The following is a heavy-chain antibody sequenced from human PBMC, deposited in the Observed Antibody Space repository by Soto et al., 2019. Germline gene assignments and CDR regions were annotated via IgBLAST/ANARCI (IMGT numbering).Heavy chain of an antibody. D-gene: IGHD3-3*01. CDR3: ARGEYDFWSGYWSYYGMDV. CDR2: INSDGSST. CDR1: GFTFSSYW. J-gene: IGHJ6*02. Sequence: GGSLRLSCAASGFTFSSYWMHWVRQAPGKGLVWVSRINSDGSSTSYADSVKGRFTISRDNAKNTLYLQMNSLRAGDTAVYYCARGEYDFWSGYWSYYGMDVWGQGTTVTAP. V-gene: IGHV3-74*01.